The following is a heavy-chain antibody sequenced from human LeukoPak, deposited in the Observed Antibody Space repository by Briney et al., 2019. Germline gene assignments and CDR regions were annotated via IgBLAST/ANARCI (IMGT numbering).Heavy chain of an antibody. V-gene: IGHV3-23*01. J-gene: IGHJ4*02. CDR3: AKNGARNGDNWNHGNYFDY. D-gene: IGHD1-14*01. CDR2: ISGSGGST. Sequence: GGSLRLSCAASGFTFSSYAMSWVRQAPGKGLEWVSAISGSGGSTYYADSVKGRFTISRDNSKNTLYLQMNSLRAEDTAVYYCAKNGARNGDNWNHGNYFDYWGQGTLVTVSS. CDR1: GFTFSSYA.